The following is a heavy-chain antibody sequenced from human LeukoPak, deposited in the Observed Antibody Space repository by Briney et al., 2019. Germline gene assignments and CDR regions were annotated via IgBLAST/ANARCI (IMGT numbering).Heavy chain of an antibody. CDR1: GGTFSSYA. V-gene: IGHV1-69*13. CDR2: IIPIFGTA. J-gene: IGHJ3*02. D-gene: IGHD2-15*01. Sequence: SVKVSCKASGGTFSSYAISWVRQAPGQGLEWMGGIIPIFGTANYAQKFQGRVTISADESTSTAYMELSSLRSEDTAVYYCARERGDCSGGSCYVDAFDIWGQGTMVTVSS. CDR3: ARERGDCSGGSCYVDAFDI.